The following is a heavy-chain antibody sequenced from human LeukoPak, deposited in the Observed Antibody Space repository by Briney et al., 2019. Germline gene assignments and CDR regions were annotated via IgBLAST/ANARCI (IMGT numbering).Heavy chain of an antibody. CDR1: GGSISSYY. Sequence: PSETLSLTCTVSGGSISSYYWSWIRQPPGKGLEWIGYIYYSGSTNYNPSLKSRVTMSVDTSKNQFSLKLSSVTAADTAVYYCARRPSLQYCSGGSCYSVGYGMDVWGQGTTVTVSS. J-gene: IGHJ6*02. V-gene: IGHV4-59*01. CDR2: IYYSGST. CDR3: ARRPSLQYCSGGSCYSVGYGMDV. D-gene: IGHD2-15*01.